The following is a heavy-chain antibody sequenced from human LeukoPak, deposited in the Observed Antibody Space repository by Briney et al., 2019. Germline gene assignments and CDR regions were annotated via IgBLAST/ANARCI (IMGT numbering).Heavy chain of an antibody. V-gene: IGHV3-23*01. CDR3: AKSGSSSWYYYYYGMDV. CDR1: GFTFNRYD. J-gene: IGHJ6*02. CDR2: FSGSGGST. D-gene: IGHD6-13*01. Sequence: GGSLRLFCAASGFTFNRYDMRWVRQAPGKGLEWVSPFSGSGGSTYYTDSVKGRFTISRDNSKNTLYLQMNSLRAEDTAVYYCAKSGSSSWYYYYYGMDVWGQGTTVTVSS.